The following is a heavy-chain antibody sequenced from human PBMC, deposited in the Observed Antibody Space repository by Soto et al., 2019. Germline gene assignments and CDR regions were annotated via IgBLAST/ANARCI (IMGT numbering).Heavy chain of an antibody. CDR1: GFTFSSYG. D-gene: IGHD5-12*01. J-gene: IGHJ4*02. CDR3: AKDLSVGPVDYYFDY. CDR2: ISYDGGNK. V-gene: IGHV3-30*18. Sequence: QVQLVESGGGVVQPGRSLRLSCAASGFTFSSYGMHWVRQAPGKGLVWVSVISYDGGNKYYADSVQGRFTISRDNSKNTLYLQMNSLRAEDTAVYYCAKDLSVGPVDYYFDYWGQGTLVTVSS.